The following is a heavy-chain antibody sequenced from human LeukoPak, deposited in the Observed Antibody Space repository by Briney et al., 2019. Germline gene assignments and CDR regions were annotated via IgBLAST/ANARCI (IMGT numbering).Heavy chain of an antibody. Sequence: PGGSLRLSCAASGFTFNTYAMTWVRQAPGKGLEWVSGISDSGGSTYYADSVKGRFTISRDNSKNTLYLQMNSLRAEDTAVYYCAKDSRITIFGVVRKGYDYWGQGTLVTVSS. J-gene: IGHJ4*02. CDR2: ISDSGGST. V-gene: IGHV3-23*01. CDR1: GFTFNTYA. D-gene: IGHD3-3*01. CDR3: AKDSRITIFGVVRKGYDY.